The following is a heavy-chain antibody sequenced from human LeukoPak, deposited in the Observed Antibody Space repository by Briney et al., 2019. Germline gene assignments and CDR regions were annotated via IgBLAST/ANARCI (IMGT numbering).Heavy chain of an antibody. J-gene: IGHJ4*02. D-gene: IGHD3/OR15-3a*01. CDR2: IRYDGSNK. CDR3: AKDRTDYFDY. Sequence: PGGSLRLSCAASGFTFSSYGMHWVRQAPGKGLEWVAFIRYDGSNKYYADSVKGRFTISRDNSKNTLYLQMSSLRAEDTAVYYCAKDRTDYFDYWGQGTLVTVSS. CDR1: GFTFSSYG. V-gene: IGHV3-30*02.